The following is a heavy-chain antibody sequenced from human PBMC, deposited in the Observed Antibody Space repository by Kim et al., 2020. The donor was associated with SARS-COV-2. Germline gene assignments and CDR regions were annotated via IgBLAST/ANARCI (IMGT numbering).Heavy chain of an antibody. D-gene: IGHD7-27*01. CDR1: SFTFGHFA. V-gene: IGHV3-23*01. CDR3: AKDLNLGFDS. J-gene: IGHJ4*02. CDR2: ISDSGDST. Sequence: GESLRLSCAASSFTFGHFAMNWVRQAPGKGLEWISTISDSGDSTYYADSMKGRFTISRDNSKNTLFLQMNSLRADDTAMYYCAKDLNLGFDSWGQGTLVT.